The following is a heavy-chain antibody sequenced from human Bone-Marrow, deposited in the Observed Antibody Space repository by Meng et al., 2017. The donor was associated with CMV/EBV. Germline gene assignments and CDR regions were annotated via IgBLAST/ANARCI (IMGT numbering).Heavy chain of an antibody. D-gene: IGHD2-2*01. Sequence: GGSLRLSCAASGFTVSSNYMSWVRQAPGKGLEWVSVIYSGGSTYYADSVKGRFTISRDNAKNSLYLQMNSLRAEDTAVYYCARAGSSTSCFWSWGQGTLVTVSS. J-gene: IGHJ5*02. CDR2: IYSGGST. CDR3: ARAGSSTSCFWS. CDR1: GFTVSSNY. V-gene: IGHV3-53*05.